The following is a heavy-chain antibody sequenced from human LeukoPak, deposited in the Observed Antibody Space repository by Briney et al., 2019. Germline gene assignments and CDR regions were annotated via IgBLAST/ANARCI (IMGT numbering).Heavy chain of an antibody. Sequence: PGGSLRLSCAASGFTFSSFAITWVRQAPGKGLEWVSAISGSGGYTYYADSVMGRFTISRDNSKNTVYLQMNSPRAEDTAVYYCARGERYFDWLFLDYWGQGTLVTVSS. V-gene: IGHV3-23*01. CDR3: ARGERYFDWLFLDY. CDR1: GFTFSSFA. J-gene: IGHJ4*02. CDR2: ISGSGGYT. D-gene: IGHD3-9*01.